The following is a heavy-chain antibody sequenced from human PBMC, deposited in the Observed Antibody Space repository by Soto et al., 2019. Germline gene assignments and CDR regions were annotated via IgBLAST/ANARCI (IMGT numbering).Heavy chain of an antibody. V-gene: IGHV4-39*01. J-gene: IGHJ4*02. CDR2: TYSIGRT. CDR3: ARHGSGSQYPSDQ. Sequence: QLQLQESGPGLVKPSETLSLTCTVSGGSISGSTYYWGWIRQPPGKGLEYIGSTYSIGRTYYNPSFTSRVTRSLDTTTVQFSVNLISVSAADTAVYSCARHGSGSQYPSDQWGQGTVVPVSS. CDR1: GGSISGSTYY. D-gene: IGHD3-10*01.